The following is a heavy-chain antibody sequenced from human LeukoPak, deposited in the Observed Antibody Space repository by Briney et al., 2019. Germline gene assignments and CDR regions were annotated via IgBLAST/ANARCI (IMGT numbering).Heavy chain of an antibody. CDR1: GFTFSSYG. CDR3: ARESGRYCSGGSCYVDP. Sequence: PGGSLRLSCAASGFTFSSYGMHWVRQAPGKGLEWVAVIWYDGSNKYYADSVKGRFTISRDNSKNTLYLQMNSLRAEDTAVYYCARESGRYCSGGSCYVDPWGQGTLVTVSS. J-gene: IGHJ5*02. CDR2: IWYDGSNK. D-gene: IGHD2-15*01. V-gene: IGHV3-33*01.